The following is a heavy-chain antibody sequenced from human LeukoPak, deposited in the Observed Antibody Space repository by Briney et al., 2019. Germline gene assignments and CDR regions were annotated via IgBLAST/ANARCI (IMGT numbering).Heavy chain of an antibody. Sequence: PSETLSLTCTVSGDSVRSDTYYWSWIRQPPGKGLEWIGFVYCSGRTNYNASLKSRVSMSVDTSKNQFSLMLRSVTAADTAVYYCVRETTTEYFDSSGYYRQTEVFDAWGQGTMVTVSS. CDR1: GDSVRSDTYY. D-gene: IGHD3-22*01. CDR2: VYCSGRT. V-gene: IGHV4-61*01. CDR3: VRETTTEYFDSSGYYRQTEVFDA. J-gene: IGHJ3*01.